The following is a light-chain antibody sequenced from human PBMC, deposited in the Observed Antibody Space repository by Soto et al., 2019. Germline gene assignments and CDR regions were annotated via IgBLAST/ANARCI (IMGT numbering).Light chain of an antibody. CDR3: QQSYSTPRIT. CDR1: QSISRY. Sequence: DIQMTQSPTSLSASVGDRVTITCRASQSISRYLNWYQQKPGIAPKLLIYDASSLQSGVSSRFSGSGSGTDFTLTISSLQPEDSATYYSQQSYSTPRITFGPGTKVHIK. J-gene: IGKJ3*01. CDR2: DAS. V-gene: IGKV1-39*01.